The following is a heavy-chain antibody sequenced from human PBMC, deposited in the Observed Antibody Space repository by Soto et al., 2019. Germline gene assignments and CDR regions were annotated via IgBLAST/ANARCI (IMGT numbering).Heavy chain of an antibody. V-gene: IGHV3-23*01. CDR2: ISAVGGRT. D-gene: IGHD1-1*01. CDR3: AGRGGTTYY. Sequence: GGSLRLSCAASGFTFSTYAMAWVRQAPGKGPEYVSSISAVGGRTSSADSVKGRFTISRDNSRDTLYLQMNSLRDEDTAVYYCAGRGGTTYYWGQGTLVTVSS. J-gene: IGHJ4*02. CDR1: GFTFSTYA.